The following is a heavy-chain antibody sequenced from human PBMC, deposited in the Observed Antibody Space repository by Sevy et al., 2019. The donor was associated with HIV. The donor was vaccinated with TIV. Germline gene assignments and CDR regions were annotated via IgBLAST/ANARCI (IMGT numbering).Heavy chain of an antibody. D-gene: IGHD4-17*01. CDR1: GGSFSGYY. J-gene: IGHJ4*02. CDR3: ATVTASDFDY. V-gene: IGHV4-34*01. CDR2: INHSGST. Sequence: SETLSLTCAVYGGSFSGYYWSWIRQPPGKWLEWIGEINHSGSTNYNPSLKSRVTISVDTSKNQFSLKLSSVTAADTAVYYCATVTASDFDYWGQGTLVTVSS.